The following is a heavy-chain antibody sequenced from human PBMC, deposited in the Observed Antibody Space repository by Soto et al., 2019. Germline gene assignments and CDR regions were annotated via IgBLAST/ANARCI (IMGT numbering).Heavy chain of an antibody. CDR2: IIRIFGTA. V-gene: IGHV1-69*13. CDR1: GGTFTSYA. D-gene: IGHD3-9*01. J-gene: IGHJ5*02. CDR3: AVSYYDILTGSEYNWFDP. Sequence: SVKFSCKASGGTFTSYAISWLGQAPGQGLEWMGGIIRIFGTANYAQKFQGRGTITADESTSAAYMELSGLRSEDQAVYYCAVSYYDILTGSEYNWFDPWGQGTLVTVSS.